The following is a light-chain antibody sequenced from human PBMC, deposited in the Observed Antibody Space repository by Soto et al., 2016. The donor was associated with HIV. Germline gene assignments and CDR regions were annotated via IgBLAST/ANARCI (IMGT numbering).Light chain of an antibody. V-gene: IGKV1-NL1*01. CDR2: AAS. CDR1: QDIRSK. CDR3: QQYYTIPRRT. Sequence: DIQMTQSPSSLSASVGDRVTITCRASQDIRSKLVWYQQKPGKAPKLLVYAASTLESGVPSRFSGSGSGTDYTLTINSLQPEDAATYYCQQYYTIPRRTFGPRDQGWKSN. J-gene: IGKJ1*01.